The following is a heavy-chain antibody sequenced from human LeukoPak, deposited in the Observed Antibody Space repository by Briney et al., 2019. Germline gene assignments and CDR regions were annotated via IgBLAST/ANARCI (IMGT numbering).Heavy chain of an antibody. J-gene: IGHJ4*02. CDR2: ISSSGSTI. V-gene: IGHV3-11*04. CDR1: GFTFSDYY. D-gene: IGHD6-13*01. Sequence: PGGSLRLSCAASGFTFSDYYMSWIRQAPGKGLGWVSYISSSGSTIYYADSVKGRFTISRDNSKNTLYLQMNSLRAEDTAVYCCAREGSSSWFFDYWGQGTLVTVSS. CDR3: AREGSSSWFFDY.